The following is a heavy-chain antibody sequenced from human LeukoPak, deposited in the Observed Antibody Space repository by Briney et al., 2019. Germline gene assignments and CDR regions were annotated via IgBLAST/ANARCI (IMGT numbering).Heavy chain of an antibody. D-gene: IGHD6-13*01. CDR1: GFTFSSYW. J-gene: IGHJ4*02. V-gene: IGHV3-7*01. CDR2: IKQDGSEK. CDR3: ARDSSSLYFDY. Sequence: GGSLRLSCAASGFTFSSYWMSWVRQAPGKGLEWVAHIKQDGSEKYYVDSVKGRFTISRDNAKNSLYLQMNSLRAEDTAVYYCARDSSSLYFDYWGQGTLVTVSS.